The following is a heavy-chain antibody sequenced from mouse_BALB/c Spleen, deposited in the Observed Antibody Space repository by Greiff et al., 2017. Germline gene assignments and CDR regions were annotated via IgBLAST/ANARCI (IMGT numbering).Heavy chain of an antibody. Sequence: EVMLVESGGGLVKPGGSLKLSCAASGFTFSSYAMSWVRQTPEKRLEWVASISSGGSTYYPDSVKGRFTISRDNARNILYLQMSSLRSEDTAMYYCARAGRYGDYYAMDYWGQGTSVTVSS. CDR2: ISSGGST. D-gene: IGHD2-14*01. CDR3: ARAGRYGDYYAMDY. J-gene: IGHJ4*01. V-gene: IGHV5-6-5*01. CDR1: GFTFSSYA.